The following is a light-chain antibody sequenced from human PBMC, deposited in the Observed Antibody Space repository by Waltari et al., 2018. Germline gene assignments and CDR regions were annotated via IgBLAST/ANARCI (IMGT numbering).Light chain of an antibody. V-gene: IGLV2-23*01. J-gene: IGLJ3*02. CDR3: CSYAGSSTWV. CDR1: GSAVGCYNF. CDR2: EGS. Sequence: QSALTQPAPVCGSPGQSIPISAPGPGSAVGCYNFVPWYQQHPGKAPKLMIYEGSKRPSGVSNRFSGSKSGNTASLTISGLQAEDEADYYCCSYAGSSTWVFGGGTKLTVL.